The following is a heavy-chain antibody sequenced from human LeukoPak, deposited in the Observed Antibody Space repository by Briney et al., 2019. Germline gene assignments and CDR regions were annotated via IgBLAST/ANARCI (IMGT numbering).Heavy chain of an antibody. CDR2: IYYSGST. D-gene: IGHD5-18*01. V-gene: IGHV4-39*01. J-gene: IGHJ4*02. CDR3: ARHRLGYSYGPFDY. Sequence: PSETLSLTCTVSGGSISSSSYYWGWIRQPPGKGLEWIGSIYYSGSTYYNPSLKSRVTISVDTSKNQLSLKLSSVTAADTAVYYCARHRLGYSYGPFDYWGQGTLVTVSS. CDR1: GGSISSSSYY.